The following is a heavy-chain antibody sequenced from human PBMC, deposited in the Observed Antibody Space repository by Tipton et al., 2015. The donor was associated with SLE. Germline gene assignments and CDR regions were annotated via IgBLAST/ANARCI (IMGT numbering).Heavy chain of an antibody. J-gene: IGHJ6*02. V-gene: IGHV3-43D*03. Sequence: GSLRLSCAASGFTFDDYAMHWVRQAPGKGLEWVSLISWDGGSTYYADSVKGRFTISRDNSKNSLYLQMNSLRAEDTALYYCAKDIAFRTTTHNYGMDVWGQGTTVTVSS. CDR3: AKDIAFRTTTHNYGMDV. CDR1: GFTFDDYA. CDR2: ISWDGGST. D-gene: IGHD2/OR15-2a*01.